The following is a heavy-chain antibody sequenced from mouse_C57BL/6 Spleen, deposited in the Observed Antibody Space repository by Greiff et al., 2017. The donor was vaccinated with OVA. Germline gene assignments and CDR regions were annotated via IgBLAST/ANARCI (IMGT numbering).Heavy chain of an antibody. Sequence: VQLQQPGAELVMPGASVKLSCKASGYTFTSYWMHWVKQRPGQGLELIGEIDPSDSYTNYNQKFKGKSTLTVDKSSSTAYMQLSSLTSEDSAVYYCARGGTTVVATDWYFDVWGTGTTVTVSS. V-gene: IGHV1-69*01. CDR3: ARGGTTVVATDWYFDV. J-gene: IGHJ1*03. CDR2: IDPSDSYT. D-gene: IGHD1-1*01. CDR1: GYTFTSYW.